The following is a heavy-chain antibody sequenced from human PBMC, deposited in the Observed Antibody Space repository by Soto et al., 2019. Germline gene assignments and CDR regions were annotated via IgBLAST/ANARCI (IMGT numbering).Heavy chain of an antibody. J-gene: IGHJ4*02. D-gene: IGHD1-1*01. CDR2: IIPIFGTA. V-gene: IGHV1-69*12. Sequence: QVQLVQSGAEVKKPGYSVKVSCKASGGTFSSYAISWVRQAPGQGLEWMGGIIPIFGTANYAQKFQGRVTITADESTSTAYMELSSLRSEDTAVYYCAREGSVTGTYYFDYWGQGTLVTVSS. CDR3: AREGSVTGTYYFDY. CDR1: GGTFSSYA.